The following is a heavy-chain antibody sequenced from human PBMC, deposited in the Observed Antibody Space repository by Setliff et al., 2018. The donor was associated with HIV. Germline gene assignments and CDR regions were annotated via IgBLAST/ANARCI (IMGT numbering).Heavy chain of an antibody. D-gene: IGHD5-18*01. CDR2: IFYSGST. J-gene: IGHJ6*03. Sequence: PSETLSLTCTVSGGSITSYYWSWIRQPPGKGLEWIGYIFYSGSTYYSPSLKSRLTISVDTSKNQFSLNLSSVTAADTAVYYCARDPRSGYDSDTAMVTVCYYYMDVWGKGTTVTVSS. CDR1: GGSITSYY. V-gene: IGHV4-59*12. CDR3: ARDPRSGYDSDTAMVTVCYYYMDV.